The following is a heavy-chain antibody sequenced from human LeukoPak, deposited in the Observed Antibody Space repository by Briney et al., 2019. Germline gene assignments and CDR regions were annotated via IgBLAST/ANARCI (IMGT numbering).Heavy chain of an antibody. Sequence: ASVKVSCKASGYTFTSYGISWVRQAPGQGLEWMGWISGHNGHTNYAQKFQGRVTMTTVTSTSTAYMELRSLRSDDTAVYYCASIADYTPEPFDYWGQGTLVTVSS. V-gene: IGHV1-18*01. CDR2: ISGHNGHT. CDR3: ASIADYTPEPFDY. CDR1: GYTFTSYG. J-gene: IGHJ4*02. D-gene: IGHD4-11*01.